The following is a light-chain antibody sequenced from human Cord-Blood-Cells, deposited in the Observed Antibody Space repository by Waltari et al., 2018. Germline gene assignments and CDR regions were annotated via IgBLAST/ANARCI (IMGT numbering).Light chain of an antibody. CDR1: QSVSSN. Sequence: EIVMTQSPATLSVSPGERATLSCRARQSVSSNLAWYQQKPGQAPRLLIYGASTRATGIPARFSGSGSGTEFTLTISSRQSEDVAVYYCQQYNNWPPLTFGGGTKVEIK. V-gene: IGKV3-15*01. J-gene: IGKJ4*01. CDR3: QQYNNWPPLT. CDR2: GAS.